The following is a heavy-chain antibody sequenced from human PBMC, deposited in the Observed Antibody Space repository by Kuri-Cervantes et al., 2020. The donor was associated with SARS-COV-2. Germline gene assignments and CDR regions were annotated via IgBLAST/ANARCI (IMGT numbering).Heavy chain of an antibody. V-gene: IGHV1-2*02. CDR3: ARHSWGYSSSSYYYYGMDV. CDR2: INPNSGGT. J-gene: IGHJ6*02. Sequence: ASVKVSCKASGYTFTGYYMHWVRQAPGQGLEWMGWINPNSGGTNYAQKFQGRVTMTRDTSISTAYMELSSLKASDTAMYYCARHSWGYSSSSYYYYGMDVWGQGTTVTVSS. CDR1: GYTFTGYY. D-gene: IGHD6-6*01.